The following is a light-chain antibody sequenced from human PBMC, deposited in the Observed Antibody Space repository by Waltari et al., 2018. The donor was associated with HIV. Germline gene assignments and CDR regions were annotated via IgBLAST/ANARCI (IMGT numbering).Light chain of an antibody. V-gene: IGLV6-57*03. CDR2: EDN. CDR1: SGSIASNY. Sequence: NFILTQTHSVSASPGETVIISCTRTSGSIASNYVHRFQQRPGAAPTNIIYEDNQRSSGIPDRFSGSIDTSSNSASLTISGLKTEDEADYYCQSFNDNNEWVFGGGTKVTVL. CDR3: QSFNDNNEWV. J-gene: IGLJ3*02.